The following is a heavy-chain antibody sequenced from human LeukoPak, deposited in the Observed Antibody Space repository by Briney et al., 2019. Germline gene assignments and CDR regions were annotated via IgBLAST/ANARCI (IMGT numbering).Heavy chain of an antibody. J-gene: IGHJ4*02. Sequence: GGSLRLSCAVSGFTFSSYWMSWVRQAPGKGLEWVANIKQDGSDKYYVDSVKGRFTISRDNAKNSLYLQMNSLRAEDTAVYYCAKEKTTGTYYVDYWGQGTLVTVSS. CDR3: AKEKTTGTYYVDY. D-gene: IGHD1-7*01. V-gene: IGHV3-7*04. CDR2: IKQDGSDK. CDR1: GFTFSSYW.